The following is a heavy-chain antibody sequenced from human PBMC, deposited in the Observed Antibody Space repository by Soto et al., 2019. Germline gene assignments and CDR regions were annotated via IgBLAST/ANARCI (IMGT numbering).Heavy chain of an antibody. J-gene: IGHJ6*02. CDR1: GGTFSSYS. Sequence: QVQLVQSGAEVKTPGSSVKVSCKASGGTFSSYSINWVRQAPGQGLEWMRSRIRMFGTTDYAQRFQGRVTFTADESTSTASMEVTKLTSEDTAVYYCARAVVLTFTRFYDMDVWGQGTTVTVSS. D-gene: IGHD3-9*01. V-gene: IGHV1-69*18. CDR3: ARAVVLTFTRFYDMDV. CDR2: RIRMFGTT.